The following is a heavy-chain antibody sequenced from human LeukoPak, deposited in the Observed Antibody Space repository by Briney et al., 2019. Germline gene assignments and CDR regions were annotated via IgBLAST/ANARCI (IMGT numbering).Heavy chain of an antibody. CDR2: IYPGDSDT. CDR1: GYGFTNYW. CDR3: GRHKFGSSSVSGMDV. J-gene: IGHJ6*02. D-gene: IGHD2-2*01. Sequence: GEALQISCKGAGYGFTNYWIGWGRRMPGKGLEWMGIIYPGDSDTRYSPSFQGQVTISADKSISTAYLQWSSLKASDTAMYYCGRHKFGSSSVSGMDVWGQGTTVTVS. V-gene: IGHV5-51*01.